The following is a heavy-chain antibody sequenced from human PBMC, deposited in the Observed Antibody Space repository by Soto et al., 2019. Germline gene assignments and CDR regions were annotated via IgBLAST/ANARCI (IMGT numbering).Heavy chain of an antibody. CDR2: ISAYNGNT. CDR3: AKDHLAYCGGDCYSLGSSYYGMDV. V-gene: IGHV1-18*01. CDR1: GYTFTSYG. Sequence: ASLKVSCKASGYTFTSYGISWVRQAPGQGLEWMGWISAYNGNTNYAQKLQGRVTMTTDTSTSTAYMELRSLRSDDTAVYYCAKDHLAYCGGDCYSLGSSYYGMDVWGQGTTVTVSS. J-gene: IGHJ6*02. D-gene: IGHD2-21*02.